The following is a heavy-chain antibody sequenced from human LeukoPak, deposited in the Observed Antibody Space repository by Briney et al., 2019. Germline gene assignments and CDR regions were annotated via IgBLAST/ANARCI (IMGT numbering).Heavy chain of an antibody. CDR1: GYTFTGYY. CDR3: ARGPIIDIVVIPAAADYYHMDV. V-gene: IGHV1-2*02. Sequence: ASVKVSCKASGYTFTGYYIHWVRQAPGQGLEWMGWINPSSGNTYSAQKFQGRVTMTRDTSISTAYMEVSRLRSDDTAVYYCARGPIIDIVVIPAAADYYHMDVWGKGTTVTVSS. J-gene: IGHJ6*03. CDR2: INPSSGNT. D-gene: IGHD2-2*01.